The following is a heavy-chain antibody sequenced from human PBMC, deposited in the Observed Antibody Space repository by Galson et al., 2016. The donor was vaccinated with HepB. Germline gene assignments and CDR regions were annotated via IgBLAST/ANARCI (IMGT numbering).Heavy chain of an antibody. CDR2: IYPGDSDT. CDR3: ARRKNYAPDY. CDR1: GYSFTTYW. Sequence: QSGAEVKKPGESLQISCKASGYSFTTYWIGWVRQVPGKGLEWVGIIYPGDSDTRYSPSFQGQVTISADRSISTAYLQWSSLKASDTAMYYCARRKNYAPDYWGQGTLVTDSS. V-gene: IGHV5-51*01. D-gene: IGHD1-7*01. J-gene: IGHJ4*02.